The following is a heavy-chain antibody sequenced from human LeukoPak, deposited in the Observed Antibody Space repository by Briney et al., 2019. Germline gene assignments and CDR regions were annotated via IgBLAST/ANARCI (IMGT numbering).Heavy chain of an antibody. D-gene: IGHD6-13*01. J-gene: IGHJ4*02. CDR1: GDTVSSNSAA. CDR2: KYYRSKWNN. Sequence: SQTLSLTCAISGDTVSSNSAAWNWIRQSPSRGLEWLGRKYYRSKWNNDHAISVKSRIPINPDTAKNHFSLQLNSVTPEDTAVYYCARVPSYSSSWGTYYFDYWGQGTLVTVSS. CDR3: ARVPSYSSSWGTYYFDY. V-gene: IGHV6-1*01.